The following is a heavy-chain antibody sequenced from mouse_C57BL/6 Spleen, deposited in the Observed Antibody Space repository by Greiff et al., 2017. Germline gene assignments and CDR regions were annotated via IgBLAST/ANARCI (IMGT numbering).Heavy chain of an antibody. CDR1: GFTFSSYA. D-gene: IGHD3-2*02. V-gene: IGHV5S21*01. CDR2: ISSGGDYI. CDR3: ARDVSSGHGTWFAY. J-gene: IGHJ3*01. Sequence: EVQVVESGEGLVKPGGSLKLSCAASGFTFSSYAMSWVRQTPEKRLEWVAYISSGGDYIYYADTVKGRFTISRDNARNTLYLQMSSLKSEDTAMYYCARDVSSGHGTWFAYWGQGTLVTVSA.